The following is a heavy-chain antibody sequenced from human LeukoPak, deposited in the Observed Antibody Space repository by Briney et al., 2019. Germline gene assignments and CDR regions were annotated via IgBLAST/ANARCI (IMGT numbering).Heavy chain of an antibody. V-gene: IGHV3-66*01. J-gene: IGHJ4*02. D-gene: IGHD3-22*01. CDR1: GFTVSSNY. Sequence: QAGGSLRLSCAASGFTVSSNYMSWVRQAPGKGLEWVSVIYSGGSTYYADSVKGRFTISRDNSKNTLYLRMNSLRAEDTAVYYCARDKGPARYYDSSGYGLDYWGQGTLVTVSS. CDR2: IYSGGST. CDR3: ARDKGPARYYDSSGYGLDY.